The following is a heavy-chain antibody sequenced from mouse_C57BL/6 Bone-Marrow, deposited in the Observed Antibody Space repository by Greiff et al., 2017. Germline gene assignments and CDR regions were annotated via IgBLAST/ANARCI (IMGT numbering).Heavy chain of an antibody. V-gene: IGHV1-52*01. CDR3: ARRGYWYFDV. CDR2: IDPSDSET. J-gene: IGHJ1*03. Sequence: QVQLQQPGAELVRPGSSVKLSCKASGYTFTSYWMHWVKQRPIQGLEWIGNIDPSDSETNYNQKFKDKATLTVDKSSSTAYMQLSSLTSEDSAVYYCARRGYWYFDVWGTGTTVTVSS. CDR1: GYTFTSYW.